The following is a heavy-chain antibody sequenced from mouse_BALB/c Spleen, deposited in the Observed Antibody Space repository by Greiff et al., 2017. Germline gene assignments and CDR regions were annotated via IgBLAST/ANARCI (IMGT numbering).Heavy chain of an antibody. CDR1: GYNFTSYW. CDR3: ARDWYYYAMDY. Sequence: QVQLQQPGAELVKPGTSVKLSCQASGYNFTSYWINWVKLRPGQGLEWIGDIYPGSGSTNYNEKFKSKATLTVDTSSSTAYMQLSSLASEDSALYYCARDWYYYAMDYWGQGTSVTVSS. D-gene: IGHD4-1*01. J-gene: IGHJ4*01. CDR2: IYPGSGST. V-gene: IGHV1-55*01.